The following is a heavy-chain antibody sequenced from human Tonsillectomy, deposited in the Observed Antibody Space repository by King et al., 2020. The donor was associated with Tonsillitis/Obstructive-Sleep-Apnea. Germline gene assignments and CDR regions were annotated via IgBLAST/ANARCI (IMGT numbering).Heavy chain of an antibody. D-gene: IGHD3-10*01. CDR1: GFTFSSYA. CDR2: ISGSGGST. CDR3: ATGSITMVRGVIIKPSNYFDY. Sequence: VQLVESGGGLVQPGGSLRLSCAASGFTFSSYAMSWVRQAPGKGLEWVSAISGSGGSTYYADSVKGRFTISRDNSKNTLYLQMNSLRAEDTAVYYCATGSITMVRGVIIKPSNYFDYWGQGTLVTVSS. V-gene: IGHV3-23*04. J-gene: IGHJ4*02.